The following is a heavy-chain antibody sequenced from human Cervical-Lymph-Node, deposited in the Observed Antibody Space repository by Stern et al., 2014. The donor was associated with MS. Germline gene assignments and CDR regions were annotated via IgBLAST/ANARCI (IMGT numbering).Heavy chain of an antibody. Sequence: QLVQSGGDLVQPGGSLRLSCAASGFTFNSYSMNWVRQAPGKGLEWVAYIFTTGSAIYYADSVKGRFTISRDNARNSVYLQMNSLRVEDTAVYYCVREAPLSANARNYYAMDVWGQGTTVAVSS. CDR1: GFTFNSYS. D-gene: IGHD1-26*01. V-gene: IGHV3-48*04. CDR2: IFTTGSAI. CDR3: VREAPLSANARNYYAMDV. J-gene: IGHJ6*02.